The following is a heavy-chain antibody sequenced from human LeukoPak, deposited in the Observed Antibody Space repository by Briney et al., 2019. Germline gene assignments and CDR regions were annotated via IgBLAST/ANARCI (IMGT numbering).Heavy chain of an antibody. D-gene: IGHD2-15*01. CDR2: INPNSDST. V-gene: IGHV1-2*02. J-gene: IGHJ4*02. CDR1: GYTFTGYY. Sequence: GASVKVSCKASGYTFTGYYMHWVRQAPGQGLEWMGWINPNSDSTNFAQNFQGGVTMTSDASISTAYMELSRLRSDDTAAYYCARAISGGSPITASDYWGQGTLVTVSS. CDR3: ARAISGGSPITASDY.